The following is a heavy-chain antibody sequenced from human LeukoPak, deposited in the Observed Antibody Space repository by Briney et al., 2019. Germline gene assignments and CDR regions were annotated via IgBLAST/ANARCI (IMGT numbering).Heavy chain of an antibody. CDR3: ARSTTTSLFDY. CDR1: GFSFGDYA. J-gene: IGHJ4*02. V-gene: IGHV3-48*03. Sequence: PGRSLRLSCTPSGFSFGDYAMSWVRQAPGKGLEWVSYISSSGSTIYYADSVKGRFTISRDNAKNSLYLQMNSLRAEDTAVYYCARSTTTSLFDYWGQGTLVSVPS. CDR2: ISSSGSTI. D-gene: IGHD1-1*01.